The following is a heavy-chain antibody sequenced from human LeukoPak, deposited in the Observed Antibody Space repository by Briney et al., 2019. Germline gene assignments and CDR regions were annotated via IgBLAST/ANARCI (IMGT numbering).Heavy chain of an antibody. CDR1: GGSXXXXGYS. Sequence: TLSLTXXXXGGSXXXXGYSWSWXRQPPGKGLEWSVYIYHSGSTYYNPSLKSPVTISVDRSKNQFSLKLSSVTAADTAVYYCARATTLIDYWGQGTLVTVSS. D-gene: IGHD4-11*01. CDR2: IYHSGST. J-gene: IGHJ4*02. CDR3: ARATTLIDY. V-gene: IGHV4-30-2*01.